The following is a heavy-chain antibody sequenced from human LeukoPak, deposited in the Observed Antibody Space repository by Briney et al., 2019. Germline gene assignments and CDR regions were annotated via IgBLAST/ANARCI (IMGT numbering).Heavy chain of an antibody. CDR2: ISSSSSTI. V-gene: IGHV3-48*01. CDR1: GFTFSSYS. D-gene: IGHD4-17*01. Sequence: PGGSLRLSCAASGFTFSSYSMNWVRQAPGKGLEWVSYISSSSSTIYYADSVKGRFTISRDNSKNTLYLQMNSLRAEDTAVYYCAKEKEGYGDLNDYWGQGTLVTVSS. CDR3: AKEKEGYGDLNDY. J-gene: IGHJ4*02.